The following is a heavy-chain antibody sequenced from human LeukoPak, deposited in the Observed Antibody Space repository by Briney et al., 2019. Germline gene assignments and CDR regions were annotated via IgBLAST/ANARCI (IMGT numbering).Heavy chain of an antibody. D-gene: IGHD3-9*01. J-gene: IGHJ4*02. V-gene: IGHV1-18*01. Sequence: ASVKVSCKASGGTFSSYAISWVRQAPGQGLEWMGWISAYNGNTNYAQKLQGRVTMTTDTSTSTAYMELRSLRSDDTAVYYCARGLRYFDWLLPEKYWGQGTLVTVSS. CDR1: GGTFSSYA. CDR3: ARGLRYFDWLLPEKY. CDR2: ISAYNGNT.